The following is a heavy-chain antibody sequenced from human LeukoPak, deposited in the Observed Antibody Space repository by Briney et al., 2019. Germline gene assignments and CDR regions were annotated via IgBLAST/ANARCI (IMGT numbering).Heavy chain of an antibody. V-gene: IGHV4-59*01. J-gene: IGHJ5*02. D-gene: IGHD1-26*01. CDR2: IYYSGST. CDR3: ARDAIVGATNWFDP. Sequence: SETLSLTCTVSDGSISDYSWSWIRQPPGKGLEWIGYIYYSGSTNYNPSLKSRVTISLDTSKNQFSPKLSSVTAADTAVYYCARDAIVGATNWFDPWGQGTLVTVSS. CDR1: DGSISDYS.